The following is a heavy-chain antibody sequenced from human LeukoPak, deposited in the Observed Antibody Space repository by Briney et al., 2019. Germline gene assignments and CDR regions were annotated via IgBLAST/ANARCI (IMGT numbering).Heavy chain of an antibody. D-gene: IGHD1-1*01. J-gene: IGHJ5*02. CDR2: IYYSGRT. V-gene: IGHV4-59*08. CDR1: GGSISSYY. CDR3: ARLTGRVRNWFDP. Sequence: SETLSLTCTVSGGSISSYYWSWIRQPPGKGLEWIGYIYYSGRTNYNPSLKSRVTISVDTSKNQFSLKLSSVTAADTAVYSCARLTGRVRNWFDPWGQGTLVTVSS.